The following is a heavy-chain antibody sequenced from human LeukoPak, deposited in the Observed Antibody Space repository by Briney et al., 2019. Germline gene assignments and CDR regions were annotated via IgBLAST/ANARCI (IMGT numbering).Heavy chain of an antibody. Sequence: GGSLRLSCAASGFTFSSYWMHWVRQAPGKGLVWVSRINSDGSSTSYADSVKGRFTISRDNAKNTLYLQMNSLRAEDTAVYYCAREPSIAVAGTSYVGWFDPWGQGTLVTVSS. CDR3: AREPSIAVAGTSYVGWFDP. V-gene: IGHV3-74*01. D-gene: IGHD6-19*01. CDR2: INSDGSST. J-gene: IGHJ5*02. CDR1: GFTFSSYW.